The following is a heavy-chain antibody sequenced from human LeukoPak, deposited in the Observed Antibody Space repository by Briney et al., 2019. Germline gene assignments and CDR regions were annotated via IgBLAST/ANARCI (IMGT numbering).Heavy chain of an antibody. D-gene: IGHD3-10*01. CDR2: IYYSGST. CDR1: GGSISSYY. J-gene: IGHJ4*02. CDR3: AREGYYYGSGSYSSNTPYFDY. V-gene: IGHV4-59*01. Sequence: SETLFLTCTASGGSISSYYWSWIRQPPGKRLEWIGYIYYSGSTNYNPSLKSRVTISVDTSKNQFSLKLSSVTAADTAVYYCAREGYYYGSGSYSSNTPYFDYWGQGTLVTVSS.